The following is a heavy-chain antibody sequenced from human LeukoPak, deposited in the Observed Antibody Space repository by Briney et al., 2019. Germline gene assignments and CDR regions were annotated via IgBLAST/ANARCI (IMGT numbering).Heavy chain of an antibody. J-gene: IGHJ4*02. D-gene: IGHD2-21*02. Sequence: PGGSLRLSCAASGFTFSSYSMNWVRQAPGKGLEWVSYISSSSSTIYYADSVKGRFTIPRDNAKNSLYLQMNSLRAEDTALYYCAKDTSWGVVTATFDYWGQGTLVTVSS. CDR1: GFTFSSYS. V-gene: IGHV3-48*04. CDR2: ISSSSSTI. CDR3: AKDTSWGVVTATFDY.